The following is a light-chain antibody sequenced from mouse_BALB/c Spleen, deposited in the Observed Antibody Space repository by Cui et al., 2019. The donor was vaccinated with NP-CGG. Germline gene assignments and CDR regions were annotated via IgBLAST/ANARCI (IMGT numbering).Light chain of an antibody. CDR2: GTN. CDR1: TGAITNSNY. V-gene: IGLV1*01. J-gene: IGLJ1*01. Sequence: QAVVTQESALTTSPGETVTLTCRSSTGAITNSNYANWVQEKPDHLFTGLIGGTNNRAPGVPARFSGSLIGDKAALTITGAKTEDEAIYFCALWYSNHWVFGGGTKLTVL. CDR3: ALWYSNHWV.